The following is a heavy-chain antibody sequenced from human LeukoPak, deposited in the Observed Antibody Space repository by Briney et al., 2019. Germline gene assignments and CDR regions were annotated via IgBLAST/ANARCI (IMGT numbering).Heavy chain of an antibody. CDR3: ARDRSSGYSADAFDK. D-gene: IGHD3-22*01. CDR2: IRYDGSNK. V-gene: IGHV3-30*02. Sequence: PGGSLRLSCAASGFTFSSYGMHWVRQAPGKGLEWVAFIRYDGSNKYYADSVKGRFTISRDNSKNTLYLQMNSLSAEDTAVYYCARDRSSGYSADAFDKWGQGTMVTVSS. J-gene: IGHJ3*02. CDR1: GFTFSSYG.